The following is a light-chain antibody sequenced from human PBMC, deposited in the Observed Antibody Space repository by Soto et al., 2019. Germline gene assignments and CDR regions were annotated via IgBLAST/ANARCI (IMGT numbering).Light chain of an antibody. CDR1: QSVSGSY. Sequence: EIVLTQSPATLSLSPGERATLSCRASQSVSGSYFAWYQQKPGQAPRLLIYGLSTRATGIPDRFSGSGSGTDFTLTISRLEPEDFAVYYCQHYGSSRNTFGPGTKVDIK. V-gene: IGKV3-20*01. J-gene: IGKJ3*01. CDR3: QHYGSSRNT. CDR2: GLS.